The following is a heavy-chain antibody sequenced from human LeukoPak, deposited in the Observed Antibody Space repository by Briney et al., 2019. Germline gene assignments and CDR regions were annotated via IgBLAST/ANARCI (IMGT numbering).Heavy chain of an antibody. CDR2: IIPILGIA. CDR3: AREGRDRITMIVVVPPGAFRI. D-gene: IGHD3-22*01. CDR1: GYTFTSYG. Sequence: GASVKVSCKASGYTFTSYGISWVRQAPGQGLEWMGRIIPILGIANYAQKFQGRVTITADKSTSTAYMELSSLRSEDTAVYYCAREGRDRITMIVVVPPGAFRIWGQGTMVTVSS. J-gene: IGHJ3*02. V-gene: IGHV1-69*04.